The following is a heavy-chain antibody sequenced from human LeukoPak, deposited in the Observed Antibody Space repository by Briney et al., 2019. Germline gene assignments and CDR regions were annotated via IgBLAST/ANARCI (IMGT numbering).Heavy chain of an antibody. J-gene: IGHJ4*02. D-gene: IGHD6-19*01. CDR1: GFTLSSYS. CDR3: ARGVSSGWN. CDR2: ISSSSSYI. Sequence: GGSLTLSXAASGFTLSSYSMNWVRQAPGKGLGWVSSISSSSSYIHYVDSVKGRFTISRDNAKNSLYLQMNSLRAEDTAVYYCARGVSSGWNWGQGTLVTVSS. V-gene: IGHV3-21*01.